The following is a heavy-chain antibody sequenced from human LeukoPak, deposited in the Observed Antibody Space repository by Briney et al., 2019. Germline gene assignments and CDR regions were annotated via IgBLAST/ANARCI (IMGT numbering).Heavy chain of an antibody. D-gene: IGHD6-13*01. Sequence: GGSLRLSCAASGFTFSNACMSWVRQAPGKGLEWVGRIKSQTDGGTTDYAAPGKGRFTISRDDSKNTLYLQMNSLKTEDTAVYYCTTDFLAAAGTDYFDYWGQGTLVTVSS. CDR1: GFTFSNAC. J-gene: IGHJ4*02. CDR2: IKSQTDGGTT. CDR3: TTDFLAAAGTDYFDY. V-gene: IGHV3-15*01.